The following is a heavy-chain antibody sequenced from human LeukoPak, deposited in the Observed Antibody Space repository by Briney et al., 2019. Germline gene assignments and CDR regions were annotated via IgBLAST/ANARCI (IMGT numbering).Heavy chain of an antibody. CDR1: GFSFRSYW. D-gene: IGHD6-13*01. CDR2: IKQDGSEK. Sequence: GGSLRLSCAASGFSFRSYWMSWARQAPGKGLEWVANIKQDGSEKYYVDSVKGRFTISRDNAKNSLYLQMNSLRAEDTAVYYCARDSHSSSWYSEFDYWGQGTLVTVSS. J-gene: IGHJ4*02. CDR3: ARDSHSSSWYSEFDY. V-gene: IGHV3-7*01.